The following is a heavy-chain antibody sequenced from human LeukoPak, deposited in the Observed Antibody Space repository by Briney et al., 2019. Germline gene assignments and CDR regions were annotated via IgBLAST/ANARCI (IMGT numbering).Heavy chain of an antibody. CDR2: INHSGST. J-gene: IGHJ5*02. D-gene: IGHD3-9*01. CDR3: ARGHITIGP. CDR1: GGSFSGYY. V-gene: IGHV4-34*01. Sequence: PSETLSLTCAVYGGSFSGYYWSWIRQPPGKGLEWIGEINHSGSTNYNPSLKSRVTISVDTSKNQFSLKLSSVTAADTAVYYCARGHITIGPWGQGTLVTVSS.